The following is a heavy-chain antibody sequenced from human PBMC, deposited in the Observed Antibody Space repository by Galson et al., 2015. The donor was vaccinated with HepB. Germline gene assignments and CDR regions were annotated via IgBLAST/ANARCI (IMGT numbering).Heavy chain of an antibody. CDR3: ARFSGSYSEVAFDI. CDR1: GFTVSSNY. CDR2: IYSGGST. D-gene: IGHD1-26*01. Sequence: SLRLSCAASGFTVSSNYMSWVRQAPGKGLEWVSVIYSGGSTYYADSVKGRFTISRDNSKNTLYLQMNSLRAEDTAVYYCARFSGSYSEVAFDIWGQGTMVTVSS. J-gene: IGHJ3*02. V-gene: IGHV3-66*01.